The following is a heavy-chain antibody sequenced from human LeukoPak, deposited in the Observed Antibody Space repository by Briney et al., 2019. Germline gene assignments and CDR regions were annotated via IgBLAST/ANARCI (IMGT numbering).Heavy chain of an antibody. CDR1: GYSLTSYW. Sequence: GESLKISCKGSGYSLTSYWIGWVRQMPGKGLEWMGIIYPGDSDTRYSPSFQGQVTISADKSISTAYLQWSSLKASDTAMYYCARHGPISSRRNYFDYWGQGTLVTVSS. CDR2: IYPGDSDT. J-gene: IGHJ4*02. CDR3: ARHGPISSRRNYFDY. D-gene: IGHD6-6*01. V-gene: IGHV5-51*01.